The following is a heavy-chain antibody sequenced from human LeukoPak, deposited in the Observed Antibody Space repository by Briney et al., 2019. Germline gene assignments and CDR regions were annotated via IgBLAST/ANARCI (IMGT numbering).Heavy chain of an antibody. CDR1: GYSFTSYC. Sequence: ESLKISCKVSGYSFTSYCIGWVRQMPGKGLEWMGIIYPGDSGPTYSPSFQGQVTISVDKSINTAYLQWSSLQASDTAMYYCGMSGNRVPLQDDVFDVWGQGTMVTVST. CDR3: GMSGNRVPLQDDVFDV. J-gene: IGHJ3*01. V-gene: IGHV5-51*01. D-gene: IGHD1-26*01. CDR2: IYPGDSGP.